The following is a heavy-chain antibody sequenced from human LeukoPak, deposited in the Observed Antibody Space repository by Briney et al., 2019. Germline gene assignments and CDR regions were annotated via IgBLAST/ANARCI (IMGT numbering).Heavy chain of an antibody. CDR2: ISSDGTNQ. D-gene: IGHD2-2*01. Sequence: PGRSLRLSCAASGFTFSTYAIHWVRQAQGKGLEWVAIISSDGTNQHYGDSVKGRFTISRDNSRNTLYLQMNSLRVDHTAMYYCARPYYCSSTTCSYGLGYWGQGTLVTVSS. CDR1: GFTFSTYA. CDR3: ARPYYCSSTTCSYGLGY. J-gene: IGHJ4*02. V-gene: IGHV3-30*04.